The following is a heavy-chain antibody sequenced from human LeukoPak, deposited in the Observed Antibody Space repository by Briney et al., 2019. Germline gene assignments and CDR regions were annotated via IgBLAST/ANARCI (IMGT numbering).Heavy chain of an antibody. V-gene: IGHV3-74*01. D-gene: IGHD5-24*01. CDR3: ARHGNYNFGY. CDR1: GFTFSSHW. CDR2: ISTDGSAT. Sequence: GGSLRLSCAASGFTFSSHWMHWVRQVPGKGLVWVSRISTDGSATTYADSVKVRFTVSRDNSKNSLYLQMNSLRAEDTAVYYCARHGNYNFGYWGQGILVTVSS. J-gene: IGHJ4*02.